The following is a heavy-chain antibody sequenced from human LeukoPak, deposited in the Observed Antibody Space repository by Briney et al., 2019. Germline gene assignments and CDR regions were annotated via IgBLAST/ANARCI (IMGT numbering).Heavy chain of an antibody. CDR1: GGSISSYY. Sequence: SETLSLICTVSGGSISSYYWSWIRQPPGKGLEWIGYIYYSGSTNYNPSLKSRVTIPVDTSKNQFSLKLSSVTAADTAVYYCARGVTIIDYWGQGTLVTVSS. V-gene: IGHV4-59*01. CDR2: IYYSGST. J-gene: IGHJ4*02. CDR3: ARGVTIIDY. D-gene: IGHD5-18*01.